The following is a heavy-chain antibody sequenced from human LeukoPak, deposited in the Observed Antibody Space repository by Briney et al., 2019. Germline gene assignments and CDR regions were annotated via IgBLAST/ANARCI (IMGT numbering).Heavy chain of an antibody. D-gene: IGHD2-2*01. CDR1: GFTFSSYE. CDR2: ISSSAGTI. CDR3: AREASSDDLEY. J-gene: IGHJ4*02. V-gene: IGHV3-48*03. Sequence: GGSLRLSCAASGFTFSSYEMNWVRQAPGKGLEWVSYISSSAGTIYYTDSVKGRFTISRDNAKNSLYLQMNSLRAEDTAVYYCAREASSDDLEYWGQGTLVTVSS.